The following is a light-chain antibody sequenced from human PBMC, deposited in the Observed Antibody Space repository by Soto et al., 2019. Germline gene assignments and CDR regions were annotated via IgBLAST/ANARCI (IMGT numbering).Light chain of an antibody. CDR2: KAS. Sequence: DLQMTQSPSTLSGSVGDRVTITCRASQTISSWLAWYQQKPGKAPKLLIYKASTLKSGVPSRFSGSGSGTEFTLTISSLQPDDFATYYCQHYNSYPWTFGQGTKVDIK. J-gene: IGKJ1*01. V-gene: IGKV1-5*03. CDR3: QHYNSYPWT. CDR1: QTISSW.